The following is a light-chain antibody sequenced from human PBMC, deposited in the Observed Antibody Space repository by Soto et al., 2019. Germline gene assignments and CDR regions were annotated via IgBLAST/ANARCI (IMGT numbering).Light chain of an antibody. CDR3: QQRRNWPFT. CDR1: QGVSSN. V-gene: IGKV3-11*01. J-gene: IGKJ5*01. Sequence: EIVLTQSPATLSLSPGERATLSCRASQGVSSNLAWYQHKPGQAPRLLIYDASSRATGVPARFSGSGSGTDFTLTISSLESEDVAVYYCQQRRNWPFTFGQGTRLEIK. CDR2: DAS.